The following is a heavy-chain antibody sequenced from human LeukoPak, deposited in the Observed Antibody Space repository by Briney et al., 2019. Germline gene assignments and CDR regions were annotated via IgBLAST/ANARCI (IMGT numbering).Heavy chain of an antibody. CDR1: GGSISSSSYY. J-gene: IGHJ4*02. CDR3: ARRSDCSGGSCYSSFSYYFDY. CDR2: IYYSGST. Sequence: SETLSLTCTVSGGSISSSSYYWGWIRQPPGKGLEWIGSIYYSGSTYYNPSLKSRVTISVDTSKNLFSLKLSSVTAADTAVYFCARRSDCSGGSCYSSFSYYFDYWGQGTLVTVSS. D-gene: IGHD2-15*01. V-gene: IGHV4-39*01.